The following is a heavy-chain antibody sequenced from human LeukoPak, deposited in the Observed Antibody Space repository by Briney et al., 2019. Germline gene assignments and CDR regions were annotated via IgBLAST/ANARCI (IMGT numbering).Heavy chain of an antibody. CDR3: VKQAGGYGSGSEDL. Sequence: SETLSLTCAVSGYSISSSHYWGWIRQPPGKGLEWIGSIYHSGSTCYNPSLQSRITISVDTSKNQFSLKLSSVTAADTAVYHCVKQAGGYGSGSEDLWGRGTLVTVSS. J-gene: IGHJ2*01. CDR1: GYSISSSHY. D-gene: IGHD3-10*01. V-gene: IGHV4-38-2*01. CDR2: IYHSGST.